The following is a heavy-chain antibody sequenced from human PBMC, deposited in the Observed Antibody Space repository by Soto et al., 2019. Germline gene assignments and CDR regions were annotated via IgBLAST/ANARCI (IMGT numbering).Heavy chain of an antibody. CDR1: AGSISSYY. D-gene: IGHD1-26*01. CDR3: ARVSGSYYYGMDV. J-gene: IGHJ6*02. CDR2: IYYSGST. Sequence: SETLSLTCTVSAGSISSYYWVWIRQPPGKGLEWIGNIYYSGSTNYNPSLKSRVTISVDKSKNQFSLKLSSVTAADTAVYYCARVSGSYYYGMDVWGQGTTVTRLL. V-gene: IGHV4-59*12.